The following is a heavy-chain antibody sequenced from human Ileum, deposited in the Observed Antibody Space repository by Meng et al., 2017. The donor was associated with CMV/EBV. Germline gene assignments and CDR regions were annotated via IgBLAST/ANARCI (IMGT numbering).Heavy chain of an antibody. V-gene: IGHV4-4*07. CDR1: GASLNDYY. Sequence: QVQLQESGLGLVKPSETLSLTCTVSGASLNDYYWSWIRQPAGKGLEWIGRIFATGTTNYNPSLKSRVTMSVDTSKNQFSLKLTSVTAADTAVYFCARDRFDPWGQGALVTASS. CDR2: IFATGTT. CDR3: ARDRFDP. J-gene: IGHJ5*02.